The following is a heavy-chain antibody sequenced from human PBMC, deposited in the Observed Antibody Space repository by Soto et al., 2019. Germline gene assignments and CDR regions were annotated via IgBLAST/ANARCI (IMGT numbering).Heavy chain of an antibody. Sequence: NPSETLSLTCTVSGVSISTYYWSWIRQPPGKGLEWIGYISYSGSTNYNPSLKSRVTISVDTSKNQFSLKLSSVTATDTAVYYCARLRISGGTQGVDYWGQGTLVTVSS. V-gene: IGHV4-59*08. CDR2: ISYSGST. J-gene: IGHJ4*02. CDR3: ARLRISGGTQGVDY. D-gene: IGHD2-15*01. CDR1: GVSISTYY.